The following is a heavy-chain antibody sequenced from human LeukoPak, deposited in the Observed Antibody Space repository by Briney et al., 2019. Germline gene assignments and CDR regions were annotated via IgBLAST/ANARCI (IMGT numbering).Heavy chain of an antibody. CDR1: GFTFSSYS. D-gene: IGHD6-6*01. V-gene: IGHV3-21*01. Sequence: GGSLRLSCAASGFTFSSYSMNWVRQAPGKGLEWVSSISSSSSYIYYADSVKGRFTISRDNAKNSLYLQMNSLRAEDTAVYYCARDRAARPARNNWFDPWGQEPWSPSPQ. CDR2: ISSSSSYI. J-gene: IGHJ5*02. CDR3: ARDRAARPARNNWFDP.